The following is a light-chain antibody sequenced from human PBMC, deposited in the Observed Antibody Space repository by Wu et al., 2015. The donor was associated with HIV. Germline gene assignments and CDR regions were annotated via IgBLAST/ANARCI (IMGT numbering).Light chain of an antibody. CDR2: ATS. Sequence: DIQMTQSPSSLSASVGDRVTITCRASQGISKSLAWYQQKPGKAPKLLLYATSRLESGVPSRFSGSGSVTDYTLTISSLQPEDFGTYYCLQNYNYPWTFGQGTRVEIK. V-gene: IGKV1-NL1*01. CDR3: LQNYNYPWT. CDR1: QGISKS. J-gene: IGKJ1*01.